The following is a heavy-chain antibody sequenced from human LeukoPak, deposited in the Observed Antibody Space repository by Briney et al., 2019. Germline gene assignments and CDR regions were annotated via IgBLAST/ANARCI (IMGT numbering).Heavy chain of an antibody. J-gene: IGHJ4*02. CDR3: ARDSYYGSGSYYRYTFDY. V-gene: IGHV3-53*01. CDR1: GFTVSRYY. CDR2: IYSGGST. D-gene: IGHD3-10*01. Sequence: PGGSLRLSCAASGFTVSRYYMSWVRQAPGKGLEWVSVIYSGGSTYYTDSVKGRFTISRDNSKNTLYLQMNSLRAEDTAVYYCARDSYYGSGSYYRYTFDYWGQGTLVTVSS.